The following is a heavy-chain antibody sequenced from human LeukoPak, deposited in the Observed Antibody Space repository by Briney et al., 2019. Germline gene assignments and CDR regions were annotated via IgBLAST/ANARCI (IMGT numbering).Heavy chain of an antibody. CDR1: GYSFPHFW. D-gene: IGHD3-10*01. Sequence: GESLKISCKASGYSFPHFWIGWVRQMPGKGLEWMGIIYPGDSDTRYSPSFQGQVTISVDKSISTAYLQWTSLKASDTAIYYCARTGQPFDYWGQGTLATVSS. CDR2: IYPGDSDT. V-gene: IGHV5-51*01. J-gene: IGHJ4*02. CDR3: ARTGQPFDY.